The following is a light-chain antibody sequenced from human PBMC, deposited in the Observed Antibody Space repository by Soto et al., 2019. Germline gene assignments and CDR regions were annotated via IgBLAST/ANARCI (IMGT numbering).Light chain of an antibody. CDR2: DAS. J-gene: IGKJ4*01. CDR3: QQYKSLPLT. Sequence: DIQMTQSPSSLSASVGDRVTITCQASQDISNFLNWYRQKPGEAPNLLIYDASTLETGVPLRFSGSGSGSYFSFTISSPQPEDVATYYCQQYKSLPLTFGGGTKVEIK. V-gene: IGKV1-33*01. CDR1: QDISNF.